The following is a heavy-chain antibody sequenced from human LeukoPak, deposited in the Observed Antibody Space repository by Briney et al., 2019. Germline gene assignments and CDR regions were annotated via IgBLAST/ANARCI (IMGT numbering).Heavy chain of an antibody. CDR1: GFTFSSYA. Sequence: PGGSLRLSCAASGFTFSSYAMSWVRQAPGKGLEWVSAIIGSGGSTYYADSVKGRFTISRDNSKNTLYLQMNSLRAEDTAVYYCAKDSDYYGSRGMADYWGQGTLVTVSS. CDR3: AKDSDYYGSRGMADY. J-gene: IGHJ4*02. CDR2: IIGSGGST. V-gene: IGHV3-23*01. D-gene: IGHD3-10*01.